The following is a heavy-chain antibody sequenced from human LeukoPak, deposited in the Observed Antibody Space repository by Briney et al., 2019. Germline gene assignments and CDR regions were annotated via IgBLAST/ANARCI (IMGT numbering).Heavy chain of an antibody. J-gene: IGHJ4*02. CDR2: INPNSGGT. Sequence: GASVKVSCKASGYTFTGYYMHWVRQAPGQGLEWMGWINPNSGGTNYAQKFQGRVTMTTDTSTSTAYMELRSLRSDDTAVYYCARANYDSTKSPFDYWGQGTLVTVSS. CDR3: ARANYDSTKSPFDY. D-gene: IGHD3-22*01. CDR1: GYTFTGYY. V-gene: IGHV1-2*02.